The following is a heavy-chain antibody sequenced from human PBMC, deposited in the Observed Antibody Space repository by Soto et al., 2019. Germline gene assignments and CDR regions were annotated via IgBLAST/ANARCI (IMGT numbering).Heavy chain of an antibody. CDR2: IYYSGST. D-gene: IGHD4-4*01. V-gene: IGHV4-31*03. Sequence: QVQLQESGPGLVKPSQTLSLTCTVSGGSISSGDYFWSWIRQYQGKGLEWIGYIYYSGSTYYNPSHKPRVTISLDTSKSQFSLKLSSMTAADTAVYYCARGRALYSNYDSWGQGTLVTVSS. CDR3: ARGRALYSNYDS. J-gene: IGHJ5*01. CDR1: GGSISSGDYF.